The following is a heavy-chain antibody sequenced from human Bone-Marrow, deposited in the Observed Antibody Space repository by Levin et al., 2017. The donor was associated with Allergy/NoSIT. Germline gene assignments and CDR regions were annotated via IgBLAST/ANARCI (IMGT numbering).Heavy chain of an antibody. J-gene: IGHJ6*04. CDR3: AKGDDFWSGSLDV. Sequence: SQTLSLTCSVSGGSVTNFNYYWSWIRQSPGKGLEWIGYVYYSGSTNYNPSLKSRVTISIDTSTKQFFLKLTAVTAADTAVYYCAKGDDFWSGSLDVWGKGTTVTVSS. V-gene: IGHV4-61*01. CDR2: VYYSGST. D-gene: IGHD3-3*01. CDR1: GGSVTNFNYY.